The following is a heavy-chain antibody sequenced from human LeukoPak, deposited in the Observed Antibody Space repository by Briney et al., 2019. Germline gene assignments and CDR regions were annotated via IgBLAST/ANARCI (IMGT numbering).Heavy chain of an antibody. CDR3: ARNEPDCSGGSCLVDY. D-gene: IGHD2-15*01. V-gene: IGHV4-59*08. CDR1: GGSISSYY. J-gene: IGHJ4*02. Sequence: SVTLSLTCTVSGGSISSYYWSWIRQPPGKGLEWIGYIYYGGSTNYNPSLKNRVTISVDTSKNQFSLKLSSVTAADTAVYYCARNEPDCSGGSCLVDYWGQGTLVTVSS. CDR2: IYYGGST.